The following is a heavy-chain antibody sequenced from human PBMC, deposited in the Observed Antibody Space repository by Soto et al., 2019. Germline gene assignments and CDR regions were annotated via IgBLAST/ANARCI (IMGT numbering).Heavy chain of an antibody. J-gene: IGHJ6*02. CDR1: GGTFSSYA. CDR2: IIPIFGTA. Sequence: SVKVSCKASGGTFSSYAISWVRQAPGQGLEWMGGIIPIFGTANYAQKFQGRVTITADESTSTAYMELSSLRSEDTAVYYCARDIGIAAAGVYYYYGMDCWGQGTTVTVSS. CDR3: ARDIGIAAAGVYYYYGMDC. V-gene: IGHV1-69*13. D-gene: IGHD6-13*01.